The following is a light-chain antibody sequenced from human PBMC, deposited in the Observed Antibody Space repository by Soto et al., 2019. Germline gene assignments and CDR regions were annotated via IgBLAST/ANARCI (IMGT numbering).Light chain of an antibody. J-gene: IGKJ5*01. Sequence: EIQMTQDPSSLSAVVGDRVTITCRTSQSIRSYLNWYQQKSGKAPKLLIYEASTLQSGVPSRFSGSGSGTEFTLTISGLLPEDFAAYHCQQLYTLPFPFGQGTRLEIK. CDR2: EAS. CDR3: QQLYTLPFP. CDR1: QSIRSY. V-gene: IGKV1-9*01.